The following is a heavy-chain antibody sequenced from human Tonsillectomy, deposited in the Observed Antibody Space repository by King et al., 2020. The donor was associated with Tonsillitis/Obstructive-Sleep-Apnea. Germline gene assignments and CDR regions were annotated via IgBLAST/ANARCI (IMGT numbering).Heavy chain of an antibody. CDR1: GFTFSHCA. J-gene: IGHJ6*03. D-gene: IGHD4-17*01. V-gene: IGHV3-30*04. CDR2: VSHDGTNK. CDR3: ARDSRFGDYGYYYYMDV. Sequence: VQLVESGGGVVQPGRSLRLSCAASGFTFSHCAMNWVRQAPGQGLDWVAVVSHDGTNKYYADSVKGRFTISRDNSKNTLYLEMNTLTADDTDVYYCARDSRFGDYGYYYYMDVWGKGTTVTVSS.